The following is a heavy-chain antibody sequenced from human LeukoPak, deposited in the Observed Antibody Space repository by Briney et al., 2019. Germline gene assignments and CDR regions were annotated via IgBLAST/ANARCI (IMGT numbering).Heavy chain of an antibody. J-gene: IGHJ4*02. D-gene: IGHD6-13*01. CDR1: GYTLTELS. Sequence: ASVKASCEVSGYTLTELSMHWVRQAPGKGLEWMGGFDPEDGETIYAQKFQGRVTMTEDTSTDTAYMELSSLRSEDTAVYYCATGVAAAGTSDYWGQGTLVTVSS. CDR3: ATGVAAAGTSDY. CDR2: FDPEDGET. V-gene: IGHV1-24*01.